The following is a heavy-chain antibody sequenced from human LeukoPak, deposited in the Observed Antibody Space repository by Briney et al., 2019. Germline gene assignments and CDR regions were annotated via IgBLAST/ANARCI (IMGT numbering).Heavy chain of an antibody. D-gene: IGHD1-1*01. CDR2: INLDGSEK. CDR3: ARENWKEDV. V-gene: IGHV3-7*04. Sequence: GGCLRLSCAASGFTFSSYWMSWVRQAPGKGLEWVANINLDGSEKYYVDSVKGRFTISRDNAKNSLYLQMNSLRAEDTAVYYCARENWKEDVWGQGTTVTVSS. CDR1: GFTFSSYW. J-gene: IGHJ6*02.